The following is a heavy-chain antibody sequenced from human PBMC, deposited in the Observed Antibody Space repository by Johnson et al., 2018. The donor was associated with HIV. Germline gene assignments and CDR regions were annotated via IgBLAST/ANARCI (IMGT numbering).Heavy chain of an antibody. J-gene: IGHJ3*02. V-gene: IGHV3-30*19. Sequence: QVQLVESGGGVVQPGGSLRLSCAVSGFTFRNYGMHWVRQAPGKGLEWVAVISYDGSNKYYADSVKGRFTISRDNSKNTLYLQMNSLRAEDTAVYYCARVLTTRGAFDIWGRGTMVTISS. CDR2: ISYDGSNK. D-gene: IGHD3-9*01. CDR1: GFTFRNYG. CDR3: ARVLTTRGAFDI.